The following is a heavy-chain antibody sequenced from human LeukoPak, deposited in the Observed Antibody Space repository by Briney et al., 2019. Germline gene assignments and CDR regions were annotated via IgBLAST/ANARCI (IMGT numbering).Heavy chain of an antibody. V-gene: IGHV3-11*04. Sequence: NPGGSLRLSCEASGFTFSDPYMSWIRQAPGKGLECLSYISGSGTDINYADSVRGRFTISRDNAKNLLYLQMNDLRAEDTAVYYCARDGIQLWLPEVYFDYWGQGTLVTVSS. CDR2: ISGSGTDI. J-gene: IGHJ4*02. D-gene: IGHD5-18*01. CDR1: GFTFSDPY. CDR3: ARDGIQLWLPEVYFDY.